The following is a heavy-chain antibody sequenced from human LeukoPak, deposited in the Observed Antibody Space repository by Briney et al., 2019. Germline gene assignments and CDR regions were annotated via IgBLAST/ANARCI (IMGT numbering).Heavy chain of an antibody. Sequence: GGSLRLSCAASGFTFSSYAMSWVRQAPGKGLEWVSAISGSGGSTYYADSVKGRFTISRDNSKNTLYLQMNSLRAEDTAVYYCAKLPARIAAAGTVWFDPWGQGTLVTVSS. CDR3: AKLPARIAAAGTVWFDP. J-gene: IGHJ5*02. CDR2: ISGSGGST. CDR1: GFTFSSYA. V-gene: IGHV3-23*01. D-gene: IGHD6-13*01.